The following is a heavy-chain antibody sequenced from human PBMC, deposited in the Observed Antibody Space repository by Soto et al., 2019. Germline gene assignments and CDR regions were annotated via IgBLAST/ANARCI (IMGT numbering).Heavy chain of an antibody. CDR2: FYTSAST. J-gene: IGHJ6*02. Sequence: KRSETLSLTCTVSGGSIVSYYCSCVRHPAGKGLEWIGRFYTSASTNYNPSLKSRVTMSVDTSKNQFSLKLSSVTAADTAVYYCARDISLIVSGMDVWGQGTTVTVSS. D-gene: IGHD3-22*01. V-gene: IGHV4-4*07. CDR1: GGSIVSYY. CDR3: ARDISLIVSGMDV.